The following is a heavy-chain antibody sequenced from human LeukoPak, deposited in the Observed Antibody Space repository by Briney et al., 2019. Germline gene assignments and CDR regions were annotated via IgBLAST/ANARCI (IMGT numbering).Heavy chain of an antibody. Sequence: PGRSLRLSCAASGSTFNSYAMHWVRQAPGKGLEWVAVISYDGSNKYYADSVKGRFTISRDNSKNTLYLQMNSLRAEDTAVYYCARGYSSGWYHPFDYWGQGTLVTVSS. CDR2: ISYDGSNK. J-gene: IGHJ4*02. D-gene: IGHD6-19*01. CDR3: ARGYSSGWYHPFDY. V-gene: IGHV3-30*04. CDR1: GSTFNSYA.